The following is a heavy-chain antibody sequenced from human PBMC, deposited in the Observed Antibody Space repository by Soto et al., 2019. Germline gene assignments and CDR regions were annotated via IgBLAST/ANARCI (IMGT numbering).Heavy chain of an antibody. CDR2: IIPIFGTA. D-gene: IGHD5-12*01. V-gene: IGHV1-69*01. CDR3: ARVREMATRFLGDDAFDS. CDR1: GGTFSSYA. Sequence: QVQLVQSGAEVKKPGSSVKVSCKASGGTFSSYAISWVRQAPGQGLEWMGGIIPIFGTANYAQKFQGRVTITADEATSTAYMERSSLRSEDTAVYYCARVREMATRFLGDDAFDSWGQGTMVTVSS. J-gene: IGHJ3*02.